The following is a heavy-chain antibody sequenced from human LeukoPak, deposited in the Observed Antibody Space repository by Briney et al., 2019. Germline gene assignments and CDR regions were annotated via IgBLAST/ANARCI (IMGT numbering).Heavy chain of an antibody. D-gene: IGHD1-26*01. CDR2: INHSGST. Sequence: PSETLSLTCTVSGYSISSGYYWSWIRQPPGKGLEWIGEINHSGSTNYNPSLKSRVTISVDTSKNQFSLKLSSVTAADTAVYYCARKSGIVGATRPWFLYYYMDVWGKGTTVTISS. CDR3: ARKSGIVGATRPWFLYYYMDV. CDR1: GYSISSGYY. J-gene: IGHJ6*03. V-gene: IGHV4-38-2*02.